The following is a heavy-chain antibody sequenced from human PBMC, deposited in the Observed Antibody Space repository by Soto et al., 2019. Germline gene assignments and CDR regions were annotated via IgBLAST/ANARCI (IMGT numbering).Heavy chain of an antibody. D-gene: IGHD3-10*01. J-gene: IGHJ6*02. CDR3: GRDRWLGELKTNNYYVMAV. CDR2: ISSSGSTI. CDR1: VFTFSSYS. Sequence: GGSLRLSCAASVFTFSSYSMNWVRQAPGKGLEWVSYISSSGSTIYYADSVKGRFTISRDSAKNSLYLQMNSLRAEDTAVYYYGRDRWLGELKTNNYYVMAVGGQGTRVPV. V-gene: IGHV3-48*04.